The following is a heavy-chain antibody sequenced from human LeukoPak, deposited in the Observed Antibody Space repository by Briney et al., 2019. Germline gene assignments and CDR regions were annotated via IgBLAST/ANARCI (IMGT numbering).Heavy chain of an antibody. CDR1: GGSISSYY. CDR2: VYYSGST. D-gene: IGHD6-13*01. V-gene: IGHV4-59*01. Sequence: SETLSLTCTVSGGSISSYYWSWIRQPPGKGLEWIGYVYYSGSTNYNPSLKSRVTISEDTSKNQFSLKLNSVTAADTAVYYCARTTSSWYDLRVFYFDSWGQGTLVTVSS. CDR3: ARTTSSWYDLRVFYFDS. J-gene: IGHJ4*02.